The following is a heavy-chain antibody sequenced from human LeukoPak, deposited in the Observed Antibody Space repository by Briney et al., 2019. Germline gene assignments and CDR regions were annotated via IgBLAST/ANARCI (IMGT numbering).Heavy chain of an antibody. CDR1: GYSFTNYA. CDR2: IHPSTGNP. J-gene: IGHJ4*02. V-gene: IGHV7-4-1*02. Sequence: ASVKVSCKASGYSFTNYAMNWVRQAPGQGLEWMGWIHPSTGNPTLAQGFTGRFVFSLDTSVSTTYLQISSLKAEDTAVYFCARAFQSLGGLPLPDYWGQGTLLTVSS. CDR3: ARAFQSLGGLPLPDY. D-gene: IGHD3-16*02.